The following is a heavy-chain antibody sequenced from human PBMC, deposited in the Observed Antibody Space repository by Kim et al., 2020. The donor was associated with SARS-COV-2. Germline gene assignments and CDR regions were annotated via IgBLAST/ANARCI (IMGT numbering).Heavy chain of an antibody. CDR1: GGTFSSYA. CDR3: ARAWEDHWYFDL. Sequence: SVKVSCKASGGTFSSYAISWVRQAPGQGLEWMGRIIPILGIANYAQKFQGRVTITADKSTSTAYMELSSLRSEDTAVYYCARAWEDHWYFDLWGRGTLVTVSS. V-gene: IGHV1-69*04. J-gene: IGHJ2*01. D-gene: IGHD1-26*01. CDR2: IIPILGIA.